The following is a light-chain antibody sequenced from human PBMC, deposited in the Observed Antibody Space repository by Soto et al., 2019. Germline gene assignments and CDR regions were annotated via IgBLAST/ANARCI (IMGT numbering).Light chain of an antibody. CDR2: GAS. Sequence: EIVLTQSPGTLSLSPGERATLSCRASQRVSSSYLAWYQQKPGQAPRLLIYGASSRATGIPARFSGSGSGTDFTLTISRLEPEDFSVYYCQKYGSSPETFGQGTKLEIK. CDR1: QRVSSSY. J-gene: IGKJ2*01. V-gene: IGKV3-20*01. CDR3: QKYGSSPET.